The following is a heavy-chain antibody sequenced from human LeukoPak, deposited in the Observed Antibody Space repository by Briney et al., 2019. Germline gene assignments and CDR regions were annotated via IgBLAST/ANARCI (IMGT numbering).Heavy chain of an antibody. Sequence: SVKVSCKAPGGTFSSYAISWVRQAPGQGLEWMGGIIPIFGTANYAQKFQGRVTITADESTSTAYMELSSLRSEDTAVYYCARDYYDFWSGSGRNGNDYYYYYYMDVWGKGTTVTVSS. CDR3: ARDYYDFWSGSGRNGNDYYYYYYMDV. CDR2: IIPIFGTA. J-gene: IGHJ6*03. V-gene: IGHV1-69*01. D-gene: IGHD3-3*01. CDR1: GGTFSSYA.